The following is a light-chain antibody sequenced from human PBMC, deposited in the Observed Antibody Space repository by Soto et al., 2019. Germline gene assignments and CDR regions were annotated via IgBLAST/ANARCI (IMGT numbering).Light chain of an antibody. CDR3: QQYNSYSWT. CDR2: DAS. J-gene: IGKJ1*01. Sequence: DIQMTQSPSTLSASVGDRVTITCRASQSISSWLAWYQQNPGKAPKLLIYDASSLESGVPSRFSGSGSGTEFTLTISSLQPDDFATDYCQQYNSYSWTVGQGTKVEIK. V-gene: IGKV1-5*01. CDR1: QSISSW.